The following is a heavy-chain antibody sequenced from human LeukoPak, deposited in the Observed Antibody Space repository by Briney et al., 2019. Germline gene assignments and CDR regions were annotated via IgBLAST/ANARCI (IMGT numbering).Heavy chain of an antibody. V-gene: IGHV3-23*01. CDR1: ELMFSGYA. CDR3: AKDRPFHGSFDY. CDR2: ISDDSGST. J-gene: IGHJ4*02. D-gene: IGHD3-16*01. Sequence: GGSLRLSCAASELMFSGYAMSWVRQAPGKGLEWVSGISDDSGSTYYADSVRGRFTISRDNSKNTLYLQMNSLRAEDTAVYYCAKDRPFHGSFDYWGQGTLVTVSS.